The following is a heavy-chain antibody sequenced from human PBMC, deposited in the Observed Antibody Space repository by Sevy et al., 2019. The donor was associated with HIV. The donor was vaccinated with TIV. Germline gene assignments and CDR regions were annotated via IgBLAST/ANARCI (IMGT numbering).Heavy chain of an antibody. CDR1: AFNFSPYA. D-gene: IGHD3-22*01. V-gene: IGHV3-30*18. J-gene: IGHJ5*01. CDR3: AEGGYYYGSRSSDWFDP. CDR2: ISSDGSKR. Sequence: GGSLRLSCAASAFNFSPYALHWVRQVPGKGLEWVATISSDGSKRYYTDSVKGRFSISRDNSKNTLYLQMNNLTPEDTAVFYRAEGGYYYGSRSSDWFDPWGQGALVTVSS.